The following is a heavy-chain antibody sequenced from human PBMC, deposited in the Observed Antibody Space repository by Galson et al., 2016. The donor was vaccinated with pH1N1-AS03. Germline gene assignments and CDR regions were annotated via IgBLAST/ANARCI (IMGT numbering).Heavy chain of an antibody. Sequence: LRLSCAASGFTFSTYSMNWVRQAPGKGLEWVSFITSDSSHIYYADTLKGRFTISRDNAKNSLYLQMNSLRAEDTAVYFCARDYRAYDYSDYWGQGTLVTVSS. CDR1: GFTFSTYS. CDR2: ITSDSSHI. D-gene: IGHD3-16*02. J-gene: IGHJ4*02. V-gene: IGHV3-21*04. CDR3: ARDYRAYDYSDY.